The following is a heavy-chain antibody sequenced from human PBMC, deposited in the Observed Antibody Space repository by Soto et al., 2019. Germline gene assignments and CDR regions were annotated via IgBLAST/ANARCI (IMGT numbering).Heavy chain of an antibody. J-gene: IGHJ6*02. CDR2: IYYSGST. Sequence: QVQLQESGPGLVKPSQTLSLTCTVSGGSIRSGGYYWSWIRQHPGKGLEWIGYIYYSGSTYYNASLTSQVSISVDTSKNQFALKLSSVTAADTAVYYCGRVCGGDCHHGMDVWGQGTTVSVSS. D-gene: IGHD2-21*02. CDR3: GRVCGGDCHHGMDV. CDR1: GGSIRSGGYY. V-gene: IGHV4-31*01.